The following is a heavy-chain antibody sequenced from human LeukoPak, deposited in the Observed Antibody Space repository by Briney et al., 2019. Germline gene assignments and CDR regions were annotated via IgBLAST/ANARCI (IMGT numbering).Heavy chain of an antibody. CDR3: ARDLYYYGSGSYVIFDY. CDR1: GGSISSYY. J-gene: IGHJ4*02. CDR2: IYYSETT. Sequence: SETLSLTCTVSGGSISSYYWSWIRQTPGKGLEWIGYIYYSETTNYNSSLKSRVTISVDTSKNQFSLKLSSVTAADTAVYYCARDLYYYGSGSYVIFDYWGQGTLVTVSS. D-gene: IGHD3-10*01. V-gene: IGHV4-59*01.